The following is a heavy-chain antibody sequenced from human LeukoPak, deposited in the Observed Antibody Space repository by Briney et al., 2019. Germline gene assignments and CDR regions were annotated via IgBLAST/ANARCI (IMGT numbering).Heavy chain of an antibody. V-gene: IGHV4-61*02. CDR3: ASRIATAGAFDI. J-gene: IGHJ3*02. CDR2: IYSSGST. D-gene: IGHD6-13*01. CDR1: GGSISSGSYF. Sequence: SQTLSLTCTVSGGSISSGSYFWSWIRQPTGKGLEWIGRIYSSGSTNYNPSLKSRVTISVDTSKNQFSLNLSSMTAADTAVYYCASRIATAGAFDIWGQGTMVTVSS.